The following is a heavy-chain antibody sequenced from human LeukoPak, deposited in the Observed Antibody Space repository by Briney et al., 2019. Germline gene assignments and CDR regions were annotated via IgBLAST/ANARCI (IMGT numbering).Heavy chain of an antibody. CDR3: ARIDTYYDILTGYPPYYFDY. CDR2: IKQDGSEK. D-gene: IGHD3-9*01. Sequence: PGGSLRLSCAASGFTFSSYWMSWVRQAPGKGLEWVANIKQDGSEKYYVDSVKGRFTISRDDAKNSLYLQMNSLRAEDTAVYYCARIDTYYDILTGYPPYYFDYWGQGTLVTVSS. V-gene: IGHV3-7*04. CDR1: GFTFSSYW. J-gene: IGHJ4*02.